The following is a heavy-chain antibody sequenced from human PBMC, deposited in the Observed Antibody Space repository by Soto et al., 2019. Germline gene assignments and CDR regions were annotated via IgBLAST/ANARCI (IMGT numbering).Heavy chain of an antibody. CDR3: AGFACGVRRSSQLSLDL. D-gene: IGHD3-16*01. CDR2: INPNSGNT. J-gene: IGHJ6*02. V-gene: IGHV1-2*02. Sequence: ASLKFSGKASGYTFSHYYMHWVRQAPGQGLEWMGWINPNSGNTDYAQKFQGRVTMTRDTSISTAYMELTRLRSDDTAVYYCAGFACGVRRSSQLSLDLWVQGTTVTVSS. CDR1: GYTFSHYY.